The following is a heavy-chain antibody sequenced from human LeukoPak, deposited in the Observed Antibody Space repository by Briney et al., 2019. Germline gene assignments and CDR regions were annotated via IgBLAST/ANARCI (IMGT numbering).Heavy chain of an antibody. J-gene: IGHJ5*02. CDR2: IYYSGST. CDR1: GGSISSYY. CDR3: ARDYDSSGYYPNWFDP. Sequence: SETLSLTCTVSGGSISSYYWSWIRQPPGKGLEWIGYIYYSGSTNYNPSLKSRVTISVDTSKNRFSLKLSSVTAADTAVYYCARDYDSSGYYPNWFDPWGQGTLVTVSS. D-gene: IGHD3-22*01. V-gene: IGHV4-59*01.